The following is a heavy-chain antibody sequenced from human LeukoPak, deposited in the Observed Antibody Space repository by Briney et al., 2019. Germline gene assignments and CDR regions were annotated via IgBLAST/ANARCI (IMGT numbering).Heavy chain of an antibody. CDR3: AKERYYDSSGHRGSFDP. Sequence: PGGSLRLSCAASGFTFDDYAMHWVRQAPGKGLEWVSGISWNSGSIGYADSVKGRFTISRDNAKNSLYLQMNSPRAEDTALYYCAKERYYDSSGHRGSFDPWRQGTLVTVSP. V-gene: IGHV3-9*01. CDR1: GFTFDDYA. CDR2: ISWNSGSI. D-gene: IGHD3-22*01. J-gene: IGHJ5*02.